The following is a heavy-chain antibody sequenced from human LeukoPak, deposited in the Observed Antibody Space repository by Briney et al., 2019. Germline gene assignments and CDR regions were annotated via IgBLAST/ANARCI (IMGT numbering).Heavy chain of an antibody. Sequence: GASVKVSCKASGYIFTSYYMHWVRQAPGQGLEWMGIINPSGGSTSYAQKFQGRVTMTRDTSTSTVYMELSSLRSEDTAVYYCARDDCGGDCYSPVYGMDVWGQGTTVTVSS. J-gene: IGHJ6*02. CDR2: INPSGGST. CDR3: ARDDCGGDCYSPVYGMDV. CDR1: GYIFTSYY. V-gene: IGHV1-46*01. D-gene: IGHD2-21*02.